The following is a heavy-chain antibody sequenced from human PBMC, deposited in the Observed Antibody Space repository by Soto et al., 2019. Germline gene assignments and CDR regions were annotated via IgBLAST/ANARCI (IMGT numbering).Heavy chain of an antibody. CDR3: TRGVTANYIGGDAFEF. CDR2: IMPIFNTA. V-gene: IGHV1-69*01. J-gene: IGHJ4*02. CDR1: GVTFSSYT. Sequence: QGLLVQSGAEVKAPGSSVKVSCKAAGVTFSSYTVSWVRQAPGQGLDYLGGIMPIFNTATYAENFQGRVTITADLSTSTVYLEVHSLRSDDTALYYCTRGVTANYIGGDAFEFWGLGTQVTVS. D-gene: IGHD3-16*01.